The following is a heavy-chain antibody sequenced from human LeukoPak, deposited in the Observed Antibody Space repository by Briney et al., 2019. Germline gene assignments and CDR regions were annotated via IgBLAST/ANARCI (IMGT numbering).Heavy chain of an antibody. CDR3: ARDGYTYGLGFEY. J-gene: IGHJ4*02. V-gene: IGHV4-30-2*01. CDR1: GGSISSGGYS. Sequence: SETLSLTCAASGGSISSGGYSWSWIRQPPGKGLEWIGYIYHSGSTHYNPSLKSRVTISVDRSKNQFSLKPSSVTAADTAVYYCARDGYTYGLGFEYWGPGTLVTVSS. D-gene: IGHD5-18*01. CDR2: IYHSGST.